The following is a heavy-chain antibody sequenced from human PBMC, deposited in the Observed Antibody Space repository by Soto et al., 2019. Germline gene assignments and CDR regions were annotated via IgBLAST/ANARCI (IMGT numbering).Heavy chain of an antibody. J-gene: IGHJ4*02. CDR1: GFTFSSYV. V-gene: IGHV3-23*01. CDR2: ISGSGGST. D-gene: IGHD2-21*02. Sequence: GESLKISCAASGFTFSSYVMSWVRQAPGKGLEWVSAISGSGGSTYYADSVKGRFTISRDNSKNTLYLQMNSLRAEDTAVYYCAKFLRGVTESAPFDYWGQGTLVTVSS. CDR3: AKFLRGVTESAPFDY.